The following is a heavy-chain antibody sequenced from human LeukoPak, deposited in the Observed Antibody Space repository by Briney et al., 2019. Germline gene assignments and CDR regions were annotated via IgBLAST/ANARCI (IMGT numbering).Heavy chain of an antibody. J-gene: IGHJ4*02. Sequence: ASVKVSCKASGGTFSSYAISWVRQVPGQGLEWMGGIIPIFGTANYAQKFQGRVTITADESTSTAYMELSSLRSEDTAVYYCARVRLGSGWYYFDYWGQGTLVTVSS. V-gene: IGHV1-69*13. CDR2: IIPIFGTA. D-gene: IGHD6-19*01. CDR1: GGTFSSYA. CDR3: ARVRLGSGWYYFDY.